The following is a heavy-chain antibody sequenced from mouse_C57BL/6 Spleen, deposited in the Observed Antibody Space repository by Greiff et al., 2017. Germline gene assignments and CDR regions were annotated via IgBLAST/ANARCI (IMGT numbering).Heavy chain of an antibody. CDR3: ASGGLLRGGFAY. J-gene: IGHJ3*01. CDR1: GFSLTSYG. Sequence: VQGVESGPGLVAPSQSLSITCTVSGFSLTSYGVAWVRQSSGKGLEWLGVIWGVGSTHYNSALKSRLNISKANSKSQVFLKMNSLQTDDTAMDYCASGGLLRGGFAYWGQGTLVTVSA. D-gene: IGHD2-3*01. V-gene: IGHV2-6*01. CDR2: IWGVGST.